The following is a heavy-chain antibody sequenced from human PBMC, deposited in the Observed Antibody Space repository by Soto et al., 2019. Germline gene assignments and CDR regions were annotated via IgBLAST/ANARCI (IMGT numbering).Heavy chain of an antibody. Sequence: ASVKVSCKASRYTFTKFFTQWVRQAPGQGLEWMGIINPSGGSTSYAQKFQGRVTMTRDTSTSTVYMQLSSLRSEDTAVYYCASTTGNWNYDYWGQGTLVTVSS. CDR2: INPSGGST. CDR1: RYTFTKFF. CDR3: ASTTGNWNYDY. V-gene: IGHV1-46*01. D-gene: IGHD1-7*01. J-gene: IGHJ4*02.